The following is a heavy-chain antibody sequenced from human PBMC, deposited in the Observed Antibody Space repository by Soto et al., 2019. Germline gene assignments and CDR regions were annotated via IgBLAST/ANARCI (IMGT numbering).Heavy chain of an antibody. CDR3: VRVKRQGGTWHNSYCMDV. D-gene: IGHD1-1*01. CDR2: FDPENGET. Sequence: QVQLVRSGAEVKKPGASVKVSCKVFGYTLSEFSLHWVRQAPGRGLEWMGGFDPENGETTYAQKFQGRITMTEDTSAETAYMELRRLRFEDTAMYYCVRVKRQGGTWHNSYCMDVWGQGTTVTVSS. V-gene: IGHV1-24*01. CDR1: GYTLSEFS. J-gene: IGHJ6*02.